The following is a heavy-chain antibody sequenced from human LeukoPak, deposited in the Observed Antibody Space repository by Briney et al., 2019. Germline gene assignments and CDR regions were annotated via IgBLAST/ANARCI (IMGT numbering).Heavy chain of an antibody. Sequence: ASVKVSCKASGYTFTSYDINWVRQATGQGLEWMGWMNPNSGNTGYAQKFQGRVTMTRNTSISTAYMELSSLRSEDTAVYYCARGRRGYCSGGSCYSFGYWGQGTLVTVSS. CDR2: MNPNSGNT. CDR3: ARGRRGYCSGGSCYSFGY. CDR1: GYTFTSYD. D-gene: IGHD2-15*01. V-gene: IGHV1-8*01. J-gene: IGHJ4*02.